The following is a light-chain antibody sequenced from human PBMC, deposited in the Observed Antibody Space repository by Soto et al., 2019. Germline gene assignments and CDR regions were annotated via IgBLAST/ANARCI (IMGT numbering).Light chain of an antibody. CDR2: DAS. CDR1: QSISSW. CDR3: QQYNSYSPGYT. Sequence: DIPMTQSPSTLSASVGDRVTITCRASQSISSWLAWYQQKPGKAPKLLIYDASSLESGVPSRFSGSGSGTEFTHTISSLQPDDFATYYGQQYNSYSPGYTFGQGTKQEIK. J-gene: IGKJ2*01. V-gene: IGKV1-5*01.